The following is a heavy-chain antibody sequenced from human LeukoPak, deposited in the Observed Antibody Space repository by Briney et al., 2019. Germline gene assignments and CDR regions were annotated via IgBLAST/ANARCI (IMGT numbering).Heavy chain of an antibody. J-gene: IGHJ4*02. V-gene: IGHV3-23*01. CDR3: TKSRAAIGLFDY. D-gene: IGHD6-13*01. Sequence: GALRLSFAAPGFTFCSYAMTWGRPAPGKGVGGGSTISGSGGTTYYADSVKGRFTISRDNSKNTLYLQMNSLRAEDTAVYYCTKSRAAIGLFDYWGQGTLVTVSS. CDR2: ISGSGGTT. CDR1: GFTFCSYA.